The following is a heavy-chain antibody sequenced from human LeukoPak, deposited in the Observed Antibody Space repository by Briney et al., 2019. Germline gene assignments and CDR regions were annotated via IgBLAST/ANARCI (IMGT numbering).Heavy chain of an antibody. J-gene: IGHJ5*02. V-gene: IGHV4-61*10. CDR1: GGSISSGFYY. CDR2: IYYSGST. CDR3: ARDRGSSWSRFDP. D-gene: IGHD6-13*01. Sequence: PSETLSLTCTVSGGSISSGFYYWSWIRQPAGKGLEWIGYIYYSGSTNYNPSLKTRVTISVDTSKNQFSLKLSSVTAADTAVYYCARDRGSSWSRFDPWGQGTLVTVSS.